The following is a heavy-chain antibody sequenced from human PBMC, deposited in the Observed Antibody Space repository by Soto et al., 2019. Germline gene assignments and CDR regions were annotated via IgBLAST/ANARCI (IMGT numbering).Heavy chain of an antibody. D-gene: IGHD6-6*01. CDR3: ARVVGSSSSYFDY. CDR2: IYSGGST. Sequence: GESLKISCAASGFTVSSNYMSWVRQAPGKGLEWVSVIYSGGSTYYADSVKGRFTISRDNSKNTLYLQMNSLRAEDTAVYYCARVVGSSSSYFDYWGQGTLVTVSS. CDR1: GFTVSSNY. V-gene: IGHV3-53*01. J-gene: IGHJ4*02.